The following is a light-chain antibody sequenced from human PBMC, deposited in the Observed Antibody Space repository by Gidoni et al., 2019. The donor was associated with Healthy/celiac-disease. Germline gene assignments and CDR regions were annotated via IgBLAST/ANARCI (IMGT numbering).Light chain of an antibody. CDR1: QSVSSY. J-gene: IGKJ2*01. Sequence: EIVLTPSPATLSWSPGERATLSCRARQSVSSYLAWYQQKPGQAPRLLIYDASNRATGIPARFSGSGAATDFTLTISSLEPEDFAVYYCQQRSNSYTFGQGTKLEIK. V-gene: IGKV3-11*01. CDR3: QQRSNSYT. CDR2: DAS.